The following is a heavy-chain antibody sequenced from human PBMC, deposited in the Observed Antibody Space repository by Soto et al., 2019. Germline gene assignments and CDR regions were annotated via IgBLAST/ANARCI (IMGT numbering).Heavy chain of an antibody. CDR2: IIPVLGVA. CDR1: GVTFSSYT. D-gene: IGHD2-8*01. V-gene: IGHV1-69*02. J-gene: IGHJ3*01. Sequence: QVQLVQSGAEVRKPGSSVKVSCKASGVTFSSYTISWVRQAPGQGLEWMGRIIPVLGVANYAPKFQGRLTIIADEPTRAVYLALSSHSYEDTAIYCARWLITGDSEVSEFWGHGTVITVSS. CDR3: ARWLITGDSEVSEF.